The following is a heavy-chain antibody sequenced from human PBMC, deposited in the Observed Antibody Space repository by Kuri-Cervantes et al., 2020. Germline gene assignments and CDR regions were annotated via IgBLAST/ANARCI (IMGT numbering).Heavy chain of an antibody. CDR3: ARYSSSWYIIGYFQH. V-gene: IGHV1-2*02. D-gene: IGHD6-13*01. Sequence: ASVKVSCKASGYAFTDYYMRWVRQAPGQGLEWMGWINPNSGGKNYAQKFQGRVTITRDTSASTAYMELSSLRSEDTAVYYCARYSSSWYIIGYFQHWGQGTLVTVSS. CDR2: INPNSGGK. CDR1: GYAFTDYY. J-gene: IGHJ1*01.